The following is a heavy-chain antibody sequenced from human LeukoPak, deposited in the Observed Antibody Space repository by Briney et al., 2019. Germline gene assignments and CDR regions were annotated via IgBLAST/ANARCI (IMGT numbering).Heavy chain of an antibody. V-gene: IGHV3-21*01. Sequence: PGGSLRLSCAASGFTFSSYSMNWVRQAPGKGLEWVSSISSSSYIYYADSVKGRFTISRDNAKNSLYLQINSLRAEDTAVYYCARDSRCGGDCSYYYYYGMDVWGQGTTVTVSS. J-gene: IGHJ6*02. D-gene: IGHD2-21*02. CDR1: GFTFSSYS. CDR3: ARDSRCGGDCSYYYYYGMDV. CDR2: ISSSSYI.